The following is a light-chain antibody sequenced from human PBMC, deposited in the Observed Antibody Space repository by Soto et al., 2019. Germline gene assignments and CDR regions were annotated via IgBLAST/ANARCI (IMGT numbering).Light chain of an antibody. Sequence: QSVLTQPPSTSGTPGQRGTISCSGSSSNIGINAVNWYQQLPGTAPKLLIYSNNQRPSGVPDRFSGSKSGTSASLAISGLQSEDEADYYCAVWDDSRNGVLFGGGTKLTVL. CDR3: AVWDDSRNGVL. CDR2: SNN. J-gene: IGLJ3*02. CDR1: SSNIGINA. V-gene: IGLV1-44*01.